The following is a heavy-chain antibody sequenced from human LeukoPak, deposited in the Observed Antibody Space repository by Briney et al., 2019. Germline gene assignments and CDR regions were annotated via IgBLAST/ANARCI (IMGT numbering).Heavy chain of an antibody. Sequence: PGGSLRLSCAASGFTFSSYAMSWVRQAPGKGLEWVSGISWNSGSIGYADSVKGRFTISRDNAKNSLYLQMNSLRAEDTALYYCAKAQYSSSFFYWGQGTLVTVSS. J-gene: IGHJ4*02. CDR1: GFTFSSYA. CDR3: AKAQYSSSFFY. D-gene: IGHD6-13*01. CDR2: ISWNSGSI. V-gene: IGHV3-9*01.